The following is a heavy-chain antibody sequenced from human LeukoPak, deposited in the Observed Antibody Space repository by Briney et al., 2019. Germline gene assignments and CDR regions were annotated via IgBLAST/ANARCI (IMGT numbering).Heavy chain of an antibody. CDR2: IKQDGSEK. CDR3: ARDHGSGWYVDYFDY. Sequence: GGSLRLSCAASGFTFSSYWMSWVRQAPGKGLEWVANIKQDGSEKYYLDSVKGRFTISRDNTENSLYLQMNSLRAEDTALYYCARDHGSGWYVDYFDYWGQGTLVTVSS. V-gene: IGHV3-7*01. D-gene: IGHD6-19*01. J-gene: IGHJ4*02. CDR1: GFTFSSYW.